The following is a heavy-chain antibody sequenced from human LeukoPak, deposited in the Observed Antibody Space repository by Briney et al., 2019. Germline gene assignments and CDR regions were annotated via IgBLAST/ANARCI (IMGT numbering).Heavy chain of an antibody. Sequence: SVKVSCKTSVGTFNNSAISWVRQAPAQRLEWLEGIIPLFGTAGYAKKFPGRVTITKDESTRTVYLGLSSLTSDDTAVYYCARDVHGDYGSGWFDPWGQGTLVSVSS. CDR3: ARDVHGDYGSGWFDP. D-gene: IGHD4-17*01. CDR1: VGTFNNSA. J-gene: IGHJ5*02. V-gene: IGHV1-69*05. CDR2: IIPLFGTA.